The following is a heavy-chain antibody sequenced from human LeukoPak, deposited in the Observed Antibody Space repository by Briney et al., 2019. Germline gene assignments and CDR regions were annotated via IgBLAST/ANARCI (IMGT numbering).Heavy chain of an antibody. Sequence: SGTLSLTCAVYGGSFSDYYWTWIRQPPGKGLEWIGEINHSGSTNYNPSLKSRVTISVDTSKKQFFLRLSSVTAADTAVYYCARDPGPDDSWGQGTLVTVSS. CDR3: ARDPGPDDS. CDR2: INHSGST. V-gene: IGHV4-34*01. CDR1: GGSFSDYY. J-gene: IGHJ4*02.